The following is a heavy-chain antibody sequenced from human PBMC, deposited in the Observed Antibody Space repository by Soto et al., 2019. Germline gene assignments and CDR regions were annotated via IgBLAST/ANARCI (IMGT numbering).Heavy chain of an antibody. D-gene: IGHD3-22*01. CDR2: IIPIFGTA. CDR1: GGTFSSYA. Sequence: QVQLVQSGAEVKKPGSSVKVSCKASGGTFSSYAISWVRQAPGQGLEWMGGIIPIFGTANYAQKFQGRVTITADKSTSTAYMELSSLRSVDTAVYYCARAYTGYYDSSGYFNYWGQGTLVTVSS. V-gene: IGHV1-69*06. CDR3: ARAYTGYYDSSGYFNY. J-gene: IGHJ4*02.